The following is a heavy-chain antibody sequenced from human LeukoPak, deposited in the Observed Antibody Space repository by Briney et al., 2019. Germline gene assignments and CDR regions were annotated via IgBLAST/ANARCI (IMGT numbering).Heavy chain of an antibody. CDR1: GGSISSYY. D-gene: IGHD3-10*01. CDR3: AREQSGSGSYYDNWFDP. Sequence: ASETLSLTCTVSGGSISSYYWSWIRQPPGKGLEWIGYIYYSGSTNYNPSLKSRVTISVDTSKNQFSLKLSSVTAADTAVYYCAREQSGSGSYYDNWFDPWGQGTLVTVSS. V-gene: IGHV4-59*12. J-gene: IGHJ5*02. CDR2: IYYSGST.